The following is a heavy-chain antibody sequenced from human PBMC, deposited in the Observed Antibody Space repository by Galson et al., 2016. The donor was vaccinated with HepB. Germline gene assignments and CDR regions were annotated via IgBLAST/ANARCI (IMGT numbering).Heavy chain of an antibody. CDR2: FYYSGNT. D-gene: IGHD4-23*01. J-gene: IGHJ4*02. Sequence: LSLTCTVSGASISSSGYYWGWIRQPPGKGLEWIGSFYYSGNTYYNPSLKSRVTISVDTSRNRFSLKVNSVTAADTAVYYCARQQAGLRWYYFDYWGQGTLVTVSS. CDR3: ARQQAGLRWYYFDY. CDR1: GASISSSGYY. V-gene: IGHV4-39*01.